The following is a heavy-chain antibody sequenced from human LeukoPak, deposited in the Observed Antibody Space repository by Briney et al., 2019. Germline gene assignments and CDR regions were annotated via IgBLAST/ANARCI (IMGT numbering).Heavy chain of an antibody. CDR3: ARTADSSSWPVHFDY. V-gene: IGHV3-21*01. J-gene: IGHJ4*02. Sequence: PGGSLRPSCAASGFTFSSYSMNWVRQAPGKGLEWVSSISSSSSYIYYADSVKGRFTISRDNAKNSLYLQMNSLRAEDTAVYYCARTADSSSWPVHFDYWGQGTLVTVSS. CDR1: GFTFSSYS. CDR2: ISSSSSYI. D-gene: IGHD6-13*01.